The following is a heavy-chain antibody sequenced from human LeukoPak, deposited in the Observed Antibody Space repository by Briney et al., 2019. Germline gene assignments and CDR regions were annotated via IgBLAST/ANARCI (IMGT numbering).Heavy chain of an antibody. J-gene: IGHJ4*02. CDR1: GFTISSNY. CDR3: ARYDFLNGYFFDY. Sequence: PGGSLRLSCAASGFTISSNYMSWVRQAPGKGLEWVSVIYSGGSTYYADSVKGRFTISRDNSKNTLYLQMNSLRAEDTAVYYCARYDFLNGYFFDYWGQGTLVTVSS. D-gene: IGHD3/OR15-3a*01. V-gene: IGHV3-66*02. CDR2: IYSGGST.